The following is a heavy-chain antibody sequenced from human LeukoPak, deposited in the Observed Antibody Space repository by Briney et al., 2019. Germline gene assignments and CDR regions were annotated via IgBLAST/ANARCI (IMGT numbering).Heavy chain of an antibody. CDR1: GYTFTSYA. Sequence: GASVKVSCKASGYTFTSYAMNWVRQAPGQGLEWMGWINTNTGNPTYAQGFTGRFVFSFDTSVSTAYLQISSLKAEDTAVYYCARGGPAIVVVMDYFDYWGQGTPVTVSS. CDR3: ARGGPAIVVVMDYFDY. D-gene: IGHD3-22*01. V-gene: IGHV7-4-1*02. J-gene: IGHJ4*02. CDR2: INTNTGNP.